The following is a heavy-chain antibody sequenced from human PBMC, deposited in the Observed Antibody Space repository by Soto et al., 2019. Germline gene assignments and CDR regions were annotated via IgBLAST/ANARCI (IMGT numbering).Heavy chain of an antibody. CDR3: ARYTGIELWLDFDD. D-gene: IGHD5-18*01. Sequence: GESLTISLTCSGDTFTHYLIDWVRQMPGKGLEWMGIIYPGDSDTRYSPSFQGQVTISADKSISTAYLQWSSLKASDTAMYYCARYTGIELWLDFDDWGQGSLVSVSS. J-gene: IGHJ4*02. V-gene: IGHV5-51*01. CDR2: IYPGDSDT. CDR1: GDTFTHYL.